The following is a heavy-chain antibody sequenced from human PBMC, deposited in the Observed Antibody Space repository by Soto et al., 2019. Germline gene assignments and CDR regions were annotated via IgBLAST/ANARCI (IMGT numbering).Heavy chain of an antibody. J-gene: IGHJ3*02. Sequence: GGSLRLSCAASGFTFSSYAMSWVRQAPGKGLEWVSAISGSGGSTYYADSVKGRFTISRDNSKNTLYLQMNSLRAEDTAVYYCARDHDSSGYPTGDDAFDIWGQGTMVTVSS. CDR3: ARDHDSSGYPTGDDAFDI. V-gene: IGHV3-23*01. CDR2: ISGSGGST. D-gene: IGHD3-22*01. CDR1: GFTFSSYA.